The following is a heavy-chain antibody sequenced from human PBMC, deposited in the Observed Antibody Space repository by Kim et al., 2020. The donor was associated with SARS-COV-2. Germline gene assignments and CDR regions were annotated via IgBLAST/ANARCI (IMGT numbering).Heavy chain of an antibody. J-gene: IGHJ4*02. CDR3: AKSLARGYYDSSGYDY. Sequence: GGSLRLSCAASGFTFSSYAMSWVRQAPGKGLEWVSAISGSGGSTYYADSVKGRFTISRDNSKNTLYLQMNSLRAEDTAVYYCAKSLARGYYDSSGYDYWGEGTLVTVSS. D-gene: IGHD3-22*01. V-gene: IGHV3-23*01. CDR2: ISGSGGST. CDR1: GFTFSSYA.